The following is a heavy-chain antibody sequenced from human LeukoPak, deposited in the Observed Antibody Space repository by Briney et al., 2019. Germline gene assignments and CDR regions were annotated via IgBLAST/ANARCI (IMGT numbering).Heavy chain of an antibody. CDR1: GFTFSSYA. V-gene: IGHV3-23*01. CDR2: ISGSGGST. D-gene: IGHD3-22*01. Sequence: PGGSLRLSCAASGFTFSSYAMSWVRQAPGKGLEWVSAISGSGGSTYCADSVKGRFTISRDNPKNTLYLQMNSLRAEDTAVYYCAKFPPYYYDSSGPDYWGQGTLVTVSS. CDR3: AKFPPYYYDSSGPDY. J-gene: IGHJ4*02.